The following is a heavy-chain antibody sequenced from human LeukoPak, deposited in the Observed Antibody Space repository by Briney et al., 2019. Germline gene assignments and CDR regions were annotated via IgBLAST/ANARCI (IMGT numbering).Heavy chain of an antibody. Sequence: PGGSLRLSCAASGFTFNTHAMIWVRQAPGKGLEWVSGINGNGASTYYSDSVKGRFTISRDNSKNTLYLQMSSLRAEDTAIYYCAKDQGYSYYYLDYWGQGTLVAVSS. CDR1: GFTFNTHA. CDR3: AKDQGYSYYYLDY. V-gene: IGHV3-23*01. D-gene: IGHD5-18*01. CDR2: INGNGAST. J-gene: IGHJ4*02.